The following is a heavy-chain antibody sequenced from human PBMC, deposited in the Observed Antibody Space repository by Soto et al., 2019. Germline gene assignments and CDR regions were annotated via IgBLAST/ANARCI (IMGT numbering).Heavy chain of an antibody. CDR3: ARDQCSGGYCYSSY. CDR1: GGSISNSGYY. Sequence: PSETLSLTCTVSGGSISNSGYYWSWIRLHPGKGLDWIGYISSGGSTYYNPSLKSRVTISIDTSQNQFSLRLSSVTAADTAVYHCARDQCSGGYCYSSYWGQGTLVTVSS. CDR2: ISSGGST. J-gene: IGHJ4*02. V-gene: IGHV4-31*03. D-gene: IGHD2-15*01.